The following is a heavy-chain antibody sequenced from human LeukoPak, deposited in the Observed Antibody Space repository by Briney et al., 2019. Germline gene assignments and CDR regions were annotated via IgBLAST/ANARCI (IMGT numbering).Heavy chain of an antibody. V-gene: IGHV4-34*01. CDR3: ARVQLRGYSYGVGGMSYFDY. CDR1: GASFSGYY. CDR2: INHSGST. D-gene: IGHD5-18*01. J-gene: IGHJ4*02. Sequence: SETLSLTCAVYGASFSGYYWSWIRQPPGKGLEWIGEINHSGSTNYNPSLKSRVTISVDTSKNQFSLKLSSVTAADTAVYYCARVQLRGYSYGVGGMSYFDYWGQGTLVTVSS.